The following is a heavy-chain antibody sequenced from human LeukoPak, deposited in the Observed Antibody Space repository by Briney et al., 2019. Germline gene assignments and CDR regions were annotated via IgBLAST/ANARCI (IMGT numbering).Heavy chain of an antibody. J-gene: IGHJ4*02. CDR2: ISSNGGST. CDR3: ARDNDSRDPPHFDY. D-gene: IGHD3-16*01. V-gene: IGHV3-64*01. Sequence: PGGSLRLSCAASGFTFSSYAMHWVRQAPGKGLEYVSAISSNGGSTYYANSVKGRFTISRDNSKNTLYLQMGSLRAEDMAVYYCARDNDSRDPPHFDYWGQGTLVTVSS. CDR1: GFTFSSYA.